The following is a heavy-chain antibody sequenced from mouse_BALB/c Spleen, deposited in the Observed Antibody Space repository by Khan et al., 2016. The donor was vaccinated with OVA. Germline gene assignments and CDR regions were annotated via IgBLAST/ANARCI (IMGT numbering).Heavy chain of an antibody. CDR1: GFTFSSYS. D-gene: IGHD4-1*01. V-gene: IGHV5-6*01. Sequence: EVKLVESGGDLVKPGGSLKLSCAASGFTFSSYSMSWVRQTPDKRLEWVATISSGGDYTYYPDSVKGRVTISRDNAKNTLYLQMSSLKSEDTAMYYCASHLTGSFAYWGQGTLVTVSA. CDR2: ISSGGDYT. CDR3: ASHLTGSFAY. J-gene: IGHJ3*01.